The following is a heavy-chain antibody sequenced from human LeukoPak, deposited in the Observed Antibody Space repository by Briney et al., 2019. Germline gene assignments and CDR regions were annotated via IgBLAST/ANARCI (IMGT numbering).Heavy chain of an antibody. CDR2: IYYSGSA. CDR3: ARVDLCSSTWRASNWFDP. J-gene: IGHJ5*02. V-gene: IGHV4-30-4*01. CDR1: GGSISSGDYY. D-gene: IGHD6-13*01. Sequence: SETLSLTCTVSGGSISSGDYYWSWIRQPPGKGLEWIGYIYYSGSAYYNPSLKSRVTISVDTSKNQFSLKLSSVTAADTAVYYCARVDLCSSTWRASNWFDPWGQGTLVTVSS.